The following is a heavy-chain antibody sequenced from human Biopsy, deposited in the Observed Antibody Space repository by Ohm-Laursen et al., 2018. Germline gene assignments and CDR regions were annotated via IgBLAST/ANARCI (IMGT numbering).Heavy chain of an antibody. V-gene: IGHV3-7*01. Sequence: SLRLSCTATGFTFSIYWMTWVRQAPGKGLEWVANIKRDGSQSNHADSVKGRFTISRDNAKNSLYLQMNSLRAEDTAVYYCTRDTTYYAGTTYYDALDVWGQGTTVTVSS. J-gene: IGHJ3*01. CDR3: TRDTTYYAGTTYYDALDV. CDR1: GFTFSIYW. CDR2: IKRDGSQS. D-gene: IGHD2/OR15-2a*01.